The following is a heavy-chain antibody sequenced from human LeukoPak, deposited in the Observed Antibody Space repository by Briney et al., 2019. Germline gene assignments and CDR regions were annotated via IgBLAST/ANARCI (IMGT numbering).Heavy chain of an antibody. V-gene: IGHV4-4*02. CDR3: ARGPAGTGNHFDY. CDR2: IYHSRST. Sequence: PSETLSLTCAVSGGSISSSNWWSWVRQPPGKGLEWIGEIYHSRSTNYNPSLKSRVTISVDKSKNQFSLKLSSVTAADTAVYYCARGPAGTGNHFDYWGQGTLVTVSS. J-gene: IGHJ4*02. D-gene: IGHD6-13*01. CDR1: GGSISSSNW.